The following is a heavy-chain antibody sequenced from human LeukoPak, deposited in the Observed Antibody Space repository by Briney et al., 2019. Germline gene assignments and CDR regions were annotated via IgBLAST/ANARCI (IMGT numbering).Heavy chain of an antibody. V-gene: IGHV1-69*06. D-gene: IGHD6-13*01. J-gene: IGHJ1*01. CDR2: ILPIFGTA. CDR1: GGTFSSYA. CDR3: ARIGISARGTNFHH. Sequence: GASVTVSCKASGGTFSSYAFSWVRQAPGQGLEWMGGILPIFGTANYAQKFQGRVTITADKSTSTAYMELSRLRSDDTALYYCARIGISARGTNFHHWGQGTLVTVSS.